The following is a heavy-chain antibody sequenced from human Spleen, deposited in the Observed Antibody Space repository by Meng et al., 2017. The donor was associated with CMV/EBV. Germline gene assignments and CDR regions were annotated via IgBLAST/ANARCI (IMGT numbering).Heavy chain of an antibody. J-gene: IGHJ4*02. V-gene: IGHV3-9*01. Sequence: SLKISCAASGFTFEDYAMHWVRQAPGKGLEWVSGISWNSGSIGYADSVKGRFTISRDNAKNSLYLQMNSLRAEDTAVYYCAKDLESSALWGQGTLVTVSS. CDR2: ISWNSGSI. CDR3: AKDLESSAL. D-gene: IGHD1-1*01. CDR1: GFTFEDYA.